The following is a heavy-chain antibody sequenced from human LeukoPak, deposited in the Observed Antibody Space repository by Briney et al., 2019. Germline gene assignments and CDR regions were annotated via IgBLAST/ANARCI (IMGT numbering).Heavy chain of an antibody. CDR3: ARAEIPSGPREYFQH. J-gene: IGHJ1*01. V-gene: IGHV4-30-4*08. CDR2: IYYSGST. Sequence: PSETLSLTCTVSGGSISSGDYYWSWIRQPPGKGLEWIGYIYYSGSTYYNPSLKSRVTISVDTSKNQFSLKLSSVTAADTAVYYCARAEIPSGPREYFQHWGQGTLVTVSS. D-gene: IGHD3-10*01. CDR1: GGSISSGDYY.